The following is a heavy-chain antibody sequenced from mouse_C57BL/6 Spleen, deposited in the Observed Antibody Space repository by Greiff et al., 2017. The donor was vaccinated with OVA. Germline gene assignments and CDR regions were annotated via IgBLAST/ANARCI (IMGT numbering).Heavy chain of an antibody. D-gene: IGHD2-4*01. V-gene: IGHV1-82*01. J-gene: IGHJ3*01. Sequence: VQLQESGPELVKPGASVKISCKASGYAFSSSWMNWVKQRPGKGLEWIGRIYPGDGDTNYNGKFKGKATLTADKSSSTAYMQLSSLTSEDSAVYFGARSDDDGAWFAYWGQGTLVTVSA. CDR2: IYPGDGDT. CDR3: ARSDDDGAWFAY. CDR1: GYAFSSSW.